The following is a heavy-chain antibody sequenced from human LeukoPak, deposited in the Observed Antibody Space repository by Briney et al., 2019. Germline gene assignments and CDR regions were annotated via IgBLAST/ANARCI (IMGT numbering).Heavy chain of an antibody. D-gene: IGHD6-13*01. Sequence: SETLSLTCAVYGGSFSGYYWSWIRQPPGKGLVWIGEINHSGSTNYNPSLKSRVTISVDTSKNQFSLKLSSVTAADTAVYYCARLRYSSSWVDYWGQGTLVTVSS. CDR3: ARLRYSSSWVDY. J-gene: IGHJ4*02. CDR1: GGSFSGYY. V-gene: IGHV4-34*01. CDR2: INHSGST.